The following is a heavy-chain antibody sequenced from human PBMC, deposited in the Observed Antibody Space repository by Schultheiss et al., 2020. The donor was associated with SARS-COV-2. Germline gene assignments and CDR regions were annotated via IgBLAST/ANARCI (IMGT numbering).Heavy chain of an antibody. V-gene: IGHV3-23*01. D-gene: IGHD6-6*01. CDR3: ARSPREAALPDYYYYMDV. J-gene: IGHJ6*03. CDR2: ISGSGGST. CDR1: GFTFSSYA. Sequence: GESLKISCAASGFTFSSYAMSWVRQAPGKGLEWVSAISGSGGSTYYADSVKGRFTISRDNSKNTLYLQMNSLRAEDTAVYYCARSPREAALPDYYYYMDVWGKGTTVTVSS.